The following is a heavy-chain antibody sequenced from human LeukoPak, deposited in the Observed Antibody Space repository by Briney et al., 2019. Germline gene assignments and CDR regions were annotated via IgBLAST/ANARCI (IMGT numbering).Heavy chain of an antibody. CDR2: ISFDGSNK. CDR1: GFTFSSYA. V-gene: IGHV3-30*04. D-gene: IGHD5-12*01. Sequence: GGSLRLSCAASGFTFSSYAMHWVRQAPGKGLEWVAGISFDGSNKYYADSVKGRFTISRDNSKNTVYVQMNALRAEDTALYYCAKWPEGAMNYFDYWGQGILVTVSS. CDR3: AKWPEGAMNYFDY. J-gene: IGHJ4*02.